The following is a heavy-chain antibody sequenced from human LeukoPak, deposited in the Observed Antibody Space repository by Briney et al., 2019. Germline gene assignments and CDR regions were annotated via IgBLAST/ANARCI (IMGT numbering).Heavy chain of an antibody. V-gene: IGHV1-24*01. D-gene: IGHD6-19*01. Sequence: GASVKVSCKVSGYTLTELSMHWVRQAPGKGLEWMGGFDPEDGETIYAQKFQGRVTMTEDASTDTAYMELSSLRSEDTAVYYCATGKQWLVPLFDYWGQGTLVTVSS. J-gene: IGHJ4*02. CDR1: GYTLTELS. CDR3: ATGKQWLVPLFDY. CDR2: FDPEDGET.